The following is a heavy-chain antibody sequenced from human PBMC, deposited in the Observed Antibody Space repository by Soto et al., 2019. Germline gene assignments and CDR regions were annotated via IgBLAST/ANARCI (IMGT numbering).Heavy chain of an antibody. Sequence: GASVKVSCKTSGYTFTSYDINWVRQATGQGLEWMGWMNPNSGNTAYAQKFQGRVTMTRNTSISTAYMELSSLRSEDTAVYYCARELARAGVDVWGQGTTVTVSS. D-gene: IGHD1-1*01. CDR3: ARELARAGVDV. CDR1: GYTFTSYD. V-gene: IGHV1-8*01. CDR2: MNPNSGNT. J-gene: IGHJ6*02.